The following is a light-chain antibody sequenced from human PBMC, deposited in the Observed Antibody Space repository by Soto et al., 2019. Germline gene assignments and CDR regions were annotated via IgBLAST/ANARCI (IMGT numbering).Light chain of an antibody. V-gene: IGKV1-5*01. Sequence: DIQMTQSPSTLSASIGDRATITCRASQSISNCLVWYQQKPGKAPKPLIYDAPTMETGVPARFSGSGSGTEFILTISSLQPEDFAAYYCQHYYNPPRTFGQGTKVDIK. J-gene: IGKJ1*01. CDR2: DAP. CDR3: QHYYNPPRT. CDR1: QSISNC.